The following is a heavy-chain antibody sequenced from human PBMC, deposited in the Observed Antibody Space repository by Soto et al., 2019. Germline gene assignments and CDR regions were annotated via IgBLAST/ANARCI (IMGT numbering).Heavy chain of an antibody. D-gene: IGHD6-6*01. V-gene: IGHV4-31*03. Sequence: SETLSLTCTVSGGSITSGAYYWTWIRQPPGRGLEWIGYIYYSGSTYYNPSLQSRLTISVDTSKNQFSLKLNSVTAADTAVYYCARGSFYSTSSWFGPWGQGTLVTVSS. CDR1: GGSITSGAYY. CDR3: ARGSFYSTSSWFGP. J-gene: IGHJ5*02. CDR2: IYYSGST.